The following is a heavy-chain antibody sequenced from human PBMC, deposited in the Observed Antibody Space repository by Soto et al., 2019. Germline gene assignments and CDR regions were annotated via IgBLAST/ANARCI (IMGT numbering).Heavy chain of an antibody. V-gene: IGHV4-34*01. CDR3: ARGLLPAVAGSVGY. D-gene: IGHD6-19*01. CDR1: GGSFSGYY. J-gene: IGHJ4*02. CDR2: INHSGST. Sequence: SETLSLTCAVYGGSFSGYYWSWIRQPPGKGLEWIGEINHSGSTNYNPSLKSRVTISVDTSKNQFSLKLSSVTAADTAVYYCARGLLPAVAGSVGYWGQGTLVTVSS.